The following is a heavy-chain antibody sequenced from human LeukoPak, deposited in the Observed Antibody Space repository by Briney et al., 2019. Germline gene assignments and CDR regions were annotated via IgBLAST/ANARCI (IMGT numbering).Heavy chain of an antibody. J-gene: IGHJ4*02. Sequence: GGSLRLSCVASGFSLSSYWMHWVRQTPGKGPVRVSRINSDGSSTSYADSAKGRFTISRDNAKNSLYLQMNSLRAEDTAVYYCARPFPASYCGGDCPFDYWGQGTLVTVSS. CDR3: ARPFPASYCGGDCPFDY. CDR2: INSDGSST. V-gene: IGHV3-74*01. CDR1: GFSLSSYW. D-gene: IGHD2-21*02.